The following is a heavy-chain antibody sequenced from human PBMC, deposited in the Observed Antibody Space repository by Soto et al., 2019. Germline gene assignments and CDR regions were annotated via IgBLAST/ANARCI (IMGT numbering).Heavy chain of an antibody. CDR2: IYHSGST. CDR1: GYSISSGYY. V-gene: IGHV4-38-2*02. Sequence: PSETLSLTCAVSGYSISSGYYWGWIRQPPGKGLEWIGSIYHSGSTYYNPSLKSRVTISVDTSKNQFSLKLSSVTAADTAVYYCARDQRYDLWSGRFDPWGQGTLVTVSS. CDR3: ARDQRYDLWSGRFDP. D-gene: IGHD3-3*01. J-gene: IGHJ5*02.